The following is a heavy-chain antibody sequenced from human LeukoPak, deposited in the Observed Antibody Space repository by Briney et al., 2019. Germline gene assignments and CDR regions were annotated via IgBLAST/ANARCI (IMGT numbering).Heavy chain of an antibody. D-gene: IGHD3-3*01. J-gene: IGHJ5*02. CDR3: ARGPSPLEVALHVLRFLGWFDT. V-gene: IGHV1-18*01. CDR1: GYTFTSYG. CDR2: ISADNGNT. Sequence: GASVRVSCKASGYTFTSYGISWVRQAPGQGLEWMGWISADNGNTNYAQKVQGRVTMTTDTSTSTPYMELSSLRAEDTAVYYCARGPSPLEVALHVLRFLGWFDTWGQGTLVTVSS.